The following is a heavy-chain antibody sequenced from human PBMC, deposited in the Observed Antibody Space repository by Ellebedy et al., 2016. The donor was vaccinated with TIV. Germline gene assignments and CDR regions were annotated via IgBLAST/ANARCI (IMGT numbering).Heavy chain of an antibody. D-gene: IGHD3-16*01. J-gene: IGHJ4*02. CDR1: GFTFSDYW. V-gene: IGHV3-74*01. CDR2: INTDGTYT. CDR3: ATYTWESRDDY. Sequence: GESLKISCAASGFTFSDYWMYWARQAPGKGLVWVSRINTDGTYTSHADSVEGRFTISRDNAKNTLYLQMSSLRAEDTAVYYCATYTWESRDDYWGQGTLVIVSS.